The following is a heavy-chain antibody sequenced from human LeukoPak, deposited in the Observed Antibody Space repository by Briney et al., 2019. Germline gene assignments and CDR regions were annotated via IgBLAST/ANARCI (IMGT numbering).Heavy chain of an antibody. CDR2: ISGSGDSA. Sequence: GGSLRLSCAVSGFTFSSYAMSWVRQAPGKGLEWVSAISGSGDSAYYADSVKGRFTISRDISKNTLFLQMNSLRAEDTALYYCAKALGSLDPFDIWGQGTMVTVSS. CDR1: GFTFSSYA. V-gene: IGHV3-23*01. D-gene: IGHD3-16*01. J-gene: IGHJ3*02. CDR3: AKALGSLDPFDI.